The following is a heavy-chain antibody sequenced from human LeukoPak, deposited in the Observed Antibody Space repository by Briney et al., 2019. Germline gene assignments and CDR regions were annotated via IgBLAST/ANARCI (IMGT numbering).Heavy chain of an antibody. J-gene: IGHJ4*02. CDR1: GFPFSDFS. CDR2: TNSGGTIT. D-gene: IGHD3-10*02. Sequence: PGGSLRLSCATSGFPFSDFSMTWVRQAPGRGLEWISTTNSGGTITYYAESVKGRFTISRDNFKNALYLQMSSLRVEDTAIYYCAKQSYARSLGEGGPGTLVTVSS. CDR3: AKQSYARSLGE. V-gene: IGHV3-23*01.